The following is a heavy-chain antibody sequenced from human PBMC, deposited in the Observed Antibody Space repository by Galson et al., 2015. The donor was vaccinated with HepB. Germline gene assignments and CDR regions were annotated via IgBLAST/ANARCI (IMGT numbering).Heavy chain of an antibody. J-gene: IGHJ4*02. CDR2: ISAYNGNT. V-gene: IGHV1-18*04. CDR1: GYTFTSYG. Sequence: SVKVSCKASGYTFTSYGISWVRQAPGQGLEWMGWISAYNGNTNYAQKLQGGVTMTTDTSTSTAYMELRSLRSDDTAVYYCARGGITIFGVVQRGGHFDYWGQGTLVTVSS. CDR3: ARGGITIFGVVQRGGHFDY. D-gene: IGHD3-3*01.